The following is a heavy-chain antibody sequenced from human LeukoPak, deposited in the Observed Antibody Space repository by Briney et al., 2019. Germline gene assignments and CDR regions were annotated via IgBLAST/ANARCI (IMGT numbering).Heavy chain of an antibody. CDR2: ISWDGGST. CDR1: GFTFSSYA. CDR3: AKGGGLQLPGPFDY. Sequence: GRSLRLSCAASGFTFSSYAMHWVRQAPGKGLEWVSLISWDGGSTYYADSVKGRFTISRDNSKNSLYLQMNSLRTEDTALYYCAKGGGLQLPGPFDYWGQGTLVTVSS. J-gene: IGHJ4*02. V-gene: IGHV3-43*01. D-gene: IGHD5-18*01.